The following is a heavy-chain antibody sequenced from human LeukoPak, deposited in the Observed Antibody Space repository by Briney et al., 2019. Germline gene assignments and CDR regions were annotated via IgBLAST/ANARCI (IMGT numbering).Heavy chain of an antibody. V-gene: IGHV3-23*01. Sequence: GGSLRPSCAASGFTFSSYAMSWVRQAPGKGLEWVSTISGSGGRTYYADSVKGRFTISRDNSNNTLSLQMISLRAGDTAVYYCAKDPHPGGGQGTLVTVSS. CDR2: ISGSGGRT. CDR3: AKDPHPG. CDR1: GFTFSSYA. J-gene: IGHJ4*02.